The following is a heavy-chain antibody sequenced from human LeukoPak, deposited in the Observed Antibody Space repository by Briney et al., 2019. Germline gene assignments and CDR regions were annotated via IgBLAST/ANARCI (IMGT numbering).Heavy chain of an antibody. CDR1: GGTFSSYA. Sequence: GASVKVSYKASGGTFSSYAISWVRQAPGQGLEWMGGIIPIFGTANYAQKFQGRVTITADESTSTAYMELSSLRSEDTAVYYCAREIFGVVTTPFDYWGQGTLVTVSS. CDR3: AREIFGVVTTPFDY. D-gene: IGHD3-3*01. J-gene: IGHJ4*02. V-gene: IGHV1-69*13. CDR2: IIPIFGTA.